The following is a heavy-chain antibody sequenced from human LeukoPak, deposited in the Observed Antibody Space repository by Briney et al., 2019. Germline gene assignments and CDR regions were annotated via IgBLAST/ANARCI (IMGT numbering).Heavy chain of an antibody. CDR3: AKLSLGDFEYFDY. D-gene: IGHD2-21*02. CDR2: ISVAGATT. J-gene: IGHJ4*02. Sequence: GGSLRLSCVSSGFIFSSYVMSWVRQAPGKGLEWVSSISVAGATTDYADSVKGRFTISRDNSKSTVYLQMNGLRVEDTALYYCAKLSLGDFEYFDYWGQGTLVTVPS. V-gene: IGHV3-23*01. CDR1: GFIFSSYV.